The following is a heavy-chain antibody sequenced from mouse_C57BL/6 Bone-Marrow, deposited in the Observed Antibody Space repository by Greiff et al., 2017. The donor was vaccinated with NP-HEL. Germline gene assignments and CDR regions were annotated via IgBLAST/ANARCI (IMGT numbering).Heavy chain of an antibody. Sequence: QVQLQQPGAELVMPGASVKRSCKASGYTFTSYWMHWVKQRPGQGLEWIGEIDPSDSYTNYNQKFKGKSTLTVDKSSSTAYMQLSSLTSEDSAVYYCARDGLEYYFDYWGQGTTLTVSS. J-gene: IGHJ2*01. D-gene: IGHD2-3*01. V-gene: IGHV1-69*01. CDR3: ARDGLEYYFDY. CDR1: GYTFTSYW. CDR2: IDPSDSYT.